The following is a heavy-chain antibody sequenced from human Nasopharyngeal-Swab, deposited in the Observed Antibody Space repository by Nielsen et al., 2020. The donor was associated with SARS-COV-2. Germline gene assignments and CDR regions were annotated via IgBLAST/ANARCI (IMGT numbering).Heavy chain of an antibody. J-gene: IGHJ5*02. Sequence: WVRQAPGQGLEWIGWISAYNGNTNYAQKLQGRVTMTTDTSTSTAYMELRSLRSDDTAVYYCAKGMDTVPNNWFDPWGQGTLVTVSS. CDR3: AKGMDTVPNNWFDP. D-gene: IGHD5-18*01. V-gene: IGHV1-18*01. CDR2: ISAYNGNT.